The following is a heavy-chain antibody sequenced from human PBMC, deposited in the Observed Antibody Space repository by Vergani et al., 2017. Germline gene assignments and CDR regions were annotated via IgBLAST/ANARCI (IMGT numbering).Heavy chain of an antibody. J-gene: IGHJ4*02. D-gene: IGHD2-8*01. V-gene: IGHV1-46*01. Sequence: QVQLVQSGAEVKKPGASVKVSCKASGYTFTSYYMPWVRQAPGQGLEWMGIINPSGGSTSYAQKFQGIVTMTRDTSTSTVYMELSSLRSEDTAVYYCAGAGVRAGFDFWWQGSLVTVSS. CDR2: INPSGGST. CDR3: AGAGVRAGFDF. CDR1: GYTFTSYY.